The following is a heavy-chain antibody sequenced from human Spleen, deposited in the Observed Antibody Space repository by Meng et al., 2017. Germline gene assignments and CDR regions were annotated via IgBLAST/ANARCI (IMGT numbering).Heavy chain of an antibody. V-gene: IGHV1-2*06. CDR3: ARDLPRTGYSYGGWYFDL. CDR2: INPNSGGT. Sequence: ASVKVSCKASGYTFTGYYMHWVRQAPGQGLEWMGRINPNSGGTNYAQKFQGRVTMTRDTSISTAYMELSRLRSDDTAVYYCARDLPRTGYSYGGWYFDLWGRGTLVTVSS. J-gene: IGHJ2*01. D-gene: IGHD5-18*01. CDR1: GYTFTGYY.